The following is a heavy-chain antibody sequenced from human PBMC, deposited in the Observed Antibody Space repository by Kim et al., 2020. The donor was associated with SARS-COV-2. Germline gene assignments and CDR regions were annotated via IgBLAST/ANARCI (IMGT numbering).Heavy chain of an antibody. V-gene: IGHV1-69*01. D-gene: IGHD3-3*01. J-gene: IGHJ6*02. CDR3: ARDLTIFGVAGEGMDV. Sequence: KFKGRVTITANESTSTAYMELSSLRSEDTAVYYCARDLTIFGVAGEGMDVWGQGTTVTVSS.